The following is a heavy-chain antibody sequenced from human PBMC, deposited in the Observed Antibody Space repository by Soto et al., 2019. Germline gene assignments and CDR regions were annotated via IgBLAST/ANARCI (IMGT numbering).Heavy chain of an antibody. D-gene: IGHD5-18*01. Sequence: QVQLQESGPGLVKPSQTLSLTCTVSGGSISSGGYYWSWIRQHPGKGLEWIGYIYYSGSTYYNPSLKSRVTISVDTSKNQFSLKLSSVTAADTAVYYCARDVRQNVDIAMENNWFDPWGQGTLVTVSS. CDR1: GGSISSGGYY. CDR3: ARDVRQNVDIAMENNWFDP. J-gene: IGHJ5*02. V-gene: IGHV4-31*03. CDR2: IYYSGST.